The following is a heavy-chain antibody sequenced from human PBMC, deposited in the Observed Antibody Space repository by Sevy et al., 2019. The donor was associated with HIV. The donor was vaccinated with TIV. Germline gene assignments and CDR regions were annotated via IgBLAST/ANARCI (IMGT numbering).Heavy chain of an antibody. CDR1: GFTFSSYA. CDR2: ISYDGSNK. D-gene: IGHD3-10*01. CDR3: ARDRLNPLYYSWGFDY. Sequence: GGSLRLSCAASGFTFSSYAMHWVRQAPGKGLEWVAVISYDGSNKYYADSVKGRFIISRDKSKNTLYLQMNSLRAEDTAVYYCARDRLNPLYYSWGFDYWGQGTLVTVSS. J-gene: IGHJ4*02. V-gene: IGHV3-30-3*01.